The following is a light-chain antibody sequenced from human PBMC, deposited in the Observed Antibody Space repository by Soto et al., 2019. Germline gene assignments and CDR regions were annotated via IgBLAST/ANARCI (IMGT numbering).Light chain of an antibody. CDR2: SAS. CDR1: QNIYQS. Sequence: EIQMSQSPSSLSASIGDRVTITCRASQNIYQSVNWYQQKPGKAPKLLVFSASSLRSGVPSRFSGSGSGTDFTLTINTLQSEDFATYSCQQTFSPRPITFGQGTRLEIK. CDR3: QQTFSPRPIT. V-gene: IGKV1-39*01. J-gene: IGKJ5*01.